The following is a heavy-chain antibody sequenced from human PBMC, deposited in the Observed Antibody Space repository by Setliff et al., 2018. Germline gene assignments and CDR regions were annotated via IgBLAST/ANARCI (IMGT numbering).Heavy chain of an antibody. CDR2: IYHSGST. Sequence: SETLSLTCAVSGYSISSGYYWGWIRQPPGEGLEWIGSIYHSGSTYYNPSLKSRVTISVDTSKNQFSLKLSSVTAADTAVYYCARGEGGNEGICLYQFDFWGQGTLGTVSS. V-gene: IGHV4-38-2*01. D-gene: IGHD2-2*01. CDR3: ARGEGGNEGICLYQFDF. J-gene: IGHJ4*02. CDR1: GYSISSGYY.